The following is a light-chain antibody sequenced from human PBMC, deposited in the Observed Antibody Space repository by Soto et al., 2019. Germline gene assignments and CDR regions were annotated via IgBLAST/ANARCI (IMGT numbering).Light chain of an antibody. J-gene: IGLJ2*01. Sequence: QSVLTLPPSASGTPGQRITISCSGSSSNIGKNSVSWYQQLPGTAPKLLIYSNDQRPSGVPDRFSGSKSGTSASLAITGLQSEDEADYSCATLDDSLNGVVFGGGTMLTVL. CDR3: ATLDDSLNGVV. CDR2: SND. V-gene: IGLV1-44*01. CDR1: SSNIGKNS.